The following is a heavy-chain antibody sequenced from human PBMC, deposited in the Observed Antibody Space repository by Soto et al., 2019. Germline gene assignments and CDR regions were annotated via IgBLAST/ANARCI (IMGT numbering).Heavy chain of an antibody. V-gene: IGHV5-51*01. CDR3: ARRYIAAPATAFDL. CDR1: GYRFSTYW. D-gene: IGHD6-13*01. Sequence: GESLKISCQGSGYRFSTYWIHWVRQLPWKGLESVGIIYPADSDTRYSPSFQGQVTISADKTISTTYLQWSSLKASDTAMYFCARRYIAAPATAFDLWGQGTPVTVSS. J-gene: IGHJ4*02. CDR2: IYPADSDT.